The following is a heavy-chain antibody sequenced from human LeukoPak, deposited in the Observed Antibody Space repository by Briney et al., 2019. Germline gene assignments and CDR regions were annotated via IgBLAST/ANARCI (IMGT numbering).Heavy chain of an antibody. CDR2: INPSGSST. V-gene: IGHV1-46*01. CDR1: GYAFTRHY. CDR3: ARDRVNLGGWFAGENWFDP. Sequence: GAAVKVSCKASGYAFTRHYMHWVRQAPGQGLEWMGLINPSGSSTIYAQKFQGRVTMTRDMSTSTDYMDLRSLRSDDTAVYYCARDRVNLGGWFAGENWFDPWGQGTLVTVSS. J-gene: IGHJ5*02. D-gene: IGHD6-19*01.